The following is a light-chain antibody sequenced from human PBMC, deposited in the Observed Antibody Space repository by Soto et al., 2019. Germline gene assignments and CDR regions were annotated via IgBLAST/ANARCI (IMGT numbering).Light chain of an antibody. CDR3: SSYTTSSTYV. V-gene: IGLV2-14*03. J-gene: IGLJ1*01. CDR1: NSDVGAYNY. Sequence: QSALTQPASVSGSPGQSITISCTGTNSDVGAYNYVSWYQQHPGKAPKLMIYDVTNRPSRVSNRFSGSKSGYTASLTISGLQAEDEADYYCSSYTTSSTYVFGTGTKLTVL. CDR2: DVT.